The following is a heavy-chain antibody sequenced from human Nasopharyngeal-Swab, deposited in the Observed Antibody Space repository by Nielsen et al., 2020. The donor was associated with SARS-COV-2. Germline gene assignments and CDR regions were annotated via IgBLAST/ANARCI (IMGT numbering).Heavy chain of an antibody. V-gene: IGHV3-48*01. J-gene: IGHJ3*02. Sequence: WIRQPPGKGLEWVSYISSSSSTIYYADSVKGRFTISRDNAKNSLYLQMNSLRAEDTAMYYCARDIITGTIVGAFDIWGQGTMVTVSS. CDR3: ARDIITGTIVGAFDI. CDR2: ISSSSSTI. D-gene: IGHD1-7*01.